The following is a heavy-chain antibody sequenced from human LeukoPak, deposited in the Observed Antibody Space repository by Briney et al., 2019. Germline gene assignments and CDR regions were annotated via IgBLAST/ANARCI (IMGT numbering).Heavy chain of an antibody. D-gene: IGHD1-14*01. CDR3: AKVGPEYYYYMDV. J-gene: IGHJ6*03. CDR2: ISYDGSNK. CDR1: GFTFSSYG. V-gene: IGHV3-30*18. Sequence: GGSLRLSCAASGFTFSSYGMHWVRQAPGKGLEWVAVISYDGSNKYYADSVKGRFTISRDNSKNTLYLQMSSLRAEDTAVYYCAKVGPEYYYYMDVWGKGTTVTVSS.